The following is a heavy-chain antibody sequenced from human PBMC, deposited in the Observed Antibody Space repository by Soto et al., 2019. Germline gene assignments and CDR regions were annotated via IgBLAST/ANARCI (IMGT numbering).Heavy chain of an antibody. J-gene: IGHJ4*02. Sequence: QVQLVQSGAAVKKPGSSVKVSCKASGGTFSSYAISWVRQAPGQGLEWMGGIIPIFGTAHYAQKFQGRVTITADESTSTAYMELSSLRSEDTAVYYGARTYYYDSSGYYSHPYYFDYWGQGTLVTVSS. D-gene: IGHD3-22*01. V-gene: IGHV1-69*12. CDR2: IIPIFGTA. CDR1: GGTFSSYA. CDR3: ARTYYYDSSGYYSHPYYFDY.